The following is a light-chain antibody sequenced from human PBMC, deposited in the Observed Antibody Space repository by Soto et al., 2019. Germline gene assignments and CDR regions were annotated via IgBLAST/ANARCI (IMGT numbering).Light chain of an antibody. Sequence: QSALTQPASVSGSPGQSITISCTGTSSDVGGYNYVSWYQQHPGKAPKLMIYEVSNRPSGVSNRFSGYKSGNTASLTISGLQAEDEADYYCSSYTSSSNVFGTGTQLTVL. CDR1: SSDVGGYNY. V-gene: IGLV2-14*01. CDR2: EVS. CDR3: SSYTSSSNV. J-gene: IGLJ1*01.